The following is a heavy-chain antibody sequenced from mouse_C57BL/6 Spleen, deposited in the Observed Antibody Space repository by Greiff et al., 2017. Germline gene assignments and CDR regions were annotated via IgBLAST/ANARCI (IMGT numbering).Heavy chain of an antibody. CDR2: ISSGGDYI. CDR3: TRDAYGSSYGWFAY. CDR1: GFTFSSYA. V-gene: IGHV5-9-1*02. D-gene: IGHD1-1*01. J-gene: IGHJ3*01. Sequence: EVHLVESGEGLVKPGGSLKLSCAASGFTFSSYAMSWVRQTPEKRLEWVAYISSGGDYIYYADTVKGRFTISRDNARNTLYLQMSSLKSEDTAMYYCTRDAYGSSYGWFAYWGQGTLVTVSA.